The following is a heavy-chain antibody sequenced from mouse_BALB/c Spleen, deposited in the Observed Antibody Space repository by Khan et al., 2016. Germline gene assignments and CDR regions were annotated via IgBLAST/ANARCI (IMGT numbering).Heavy chain of an antibody. J-gene: IGHJ2*01. V-gene: IGHV1-4*01. Sequence: QVQLQQSGAELARPGASVKLSCKASGFTSTHYTIHWIKQRPGQGLEWIGYIDPTSDYTNYNQNFKDKATLTADKSSNTAYMQLSSLTSEDSAVYSGARKISAATAFDYWGQGTTLTVSS. CDR1: GFTSTHYT. CDR2: IDPTSDYT. D-gene: IGHD1-2*01. CDR3: ARKISAATAFDY.